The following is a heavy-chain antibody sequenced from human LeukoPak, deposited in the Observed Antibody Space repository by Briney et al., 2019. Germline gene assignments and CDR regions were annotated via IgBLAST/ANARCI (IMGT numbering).Heavy chain of an antibody. V-gene: IGHV3-66*01. CDR3: ARTVTFDGLDV. Sequence: PGGSVRLSCAASGFTVSSNYMSWVRQAPGKGLEWVSVIYSGGSTYHADSVKGRFTISRDNSKNTLYLQMNSLRAEDTAVYYCARTVTFDGLDVWVQGTKVIVSS. J-gene: IGHJ6*02. CDR1: GFTVSSNY. D-gene: IGHD4-17*01. CDR2: IYSGGST.